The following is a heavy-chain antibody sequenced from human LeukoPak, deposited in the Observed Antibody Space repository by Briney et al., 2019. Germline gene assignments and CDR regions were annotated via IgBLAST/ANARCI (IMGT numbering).Heavy chain of an antibody. D-gene: IGHD2-2*02. Sequence: SETLSLTCTVSGGSISGSSYYWGWNRQPPGKGLEWIGTIYYSGSTYYNPSLKSRVTISVDTSKNQFSLKLSSVTAADTAVYYCARRAIAIDYWGQGTLVTVSS. CDR1: GGSISGSSYY. V-gene: IGHV4-39*07. CDR3: ARRAIAIDY. CDR2: IYYSGST. J-gene: IGHJ4*02.